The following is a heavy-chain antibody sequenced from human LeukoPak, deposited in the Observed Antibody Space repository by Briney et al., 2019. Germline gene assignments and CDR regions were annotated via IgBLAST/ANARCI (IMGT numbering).Heavy chain of an antibody. V-gene: IGHV3-21*04. D-gene: IGHD3-10*01. CDR3: AKAAGYYSNWFDF. CDR2: ISSSSSYI. CDR1: GFTFSRYS. Sequence: PGGSLRLSCAASGFTFSRYSMNWVRQAPGKGLEWVSSISSSSSYIYYADSVKGRFTISRDNAKDSLYLQMNSLRAEDTAVYYCAKAAGYYSNWFDFWGQGTLVTVSS. J-gene: IGHJ5*01.